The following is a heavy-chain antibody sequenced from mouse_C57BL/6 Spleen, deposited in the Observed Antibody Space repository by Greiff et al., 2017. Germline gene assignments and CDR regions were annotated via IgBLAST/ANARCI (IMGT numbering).Heavy chain of an antibody. Sequence: QVQLQQSGPELVKPGASVKLSCKASGYTFTSYGINWVKQRPGQGLEWIGRIYPRGGSTKYNEKFKGKATLTVDTSSSTAYMDLSSLTSEDSAVXFCAISPYGNYENAMDYWGQGTSVTVSS. V-gene: IGHV1-85*01. D-gene: IGHD2-1*01. CDR1: GYTFTSYG. J-gene: IGHJ4*01. CDR2: IYPRGGST. CDR3: AISPYGNYENAMDY.